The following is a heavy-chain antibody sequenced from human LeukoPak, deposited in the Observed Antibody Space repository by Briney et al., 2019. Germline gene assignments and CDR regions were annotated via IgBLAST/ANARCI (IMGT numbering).Heavy chain of an antibody. CDR2: ISGGGSTI. CDR3: AKKQGGNYPLDY. D-gene: IGHD3-3*01. J-gene: IGHJ4*02. V-gene: IGHV3-23*01. CDR1: GFTFSSYA. Sequence: PGGSLRLSCAASGFTFSSYAMGWVRQAPGKGLDWVSVISGGGSTIYYADSVKGRFTISRDNSKNTLYLQMDNLRAEDTAVHYCAKKQGGNYPLDYWGQGTLVTVSS.